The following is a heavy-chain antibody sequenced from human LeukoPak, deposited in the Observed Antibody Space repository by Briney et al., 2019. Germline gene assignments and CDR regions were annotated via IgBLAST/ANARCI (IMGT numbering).Heavy chain of an antibody. CDR1: GSIFTSYS. Sequence: PGESLKISCQGSGSIFTSYSIAWVRQLPGKGLEWMGVIYPYDSEIRYSPSFQGQVTISADKSISTAYLQWSSLKASDTAMYYCARPNWARRYFDYWGQGTLVTVSS. V-gene: IGHV5-51*01. CDR3: ARPNWARRYFDY. D-gene: IGHD7-27*01. J-gene: IGHJ4*02. CDR2: IYPYDSEI.